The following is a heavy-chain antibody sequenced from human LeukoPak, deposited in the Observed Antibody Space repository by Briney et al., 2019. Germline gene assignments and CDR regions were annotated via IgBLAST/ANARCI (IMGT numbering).Heavy chain of an antibody. Sequence: SVKVSCKASGGTFSSYAISWVRQAPGQGLEWMGGIIPIFGTANYAQKFQGRVTITADESTSTAYMELSSLRSEDTAVYYCARVSSVLRFLEWLPDWLYYGMDVWGQGTTVTVSS. CDR3: ARVSSVLRFLEWLPDWLYYGMDV. D-gene: IGHD3-3*01. CDR2: IIPIFGTA. CDR1: GGTFSSYA. J-gene: IGHJ6*02. V-gene: IGHV1-69*13.